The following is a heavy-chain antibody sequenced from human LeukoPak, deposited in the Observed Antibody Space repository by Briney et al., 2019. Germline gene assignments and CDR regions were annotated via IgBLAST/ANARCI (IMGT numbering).Heavy chain of an antibody. CDR2: IYYSGST. J-gene: IGHJ4*02. V-gene: IGHV4-4*02. D-gene: IGHD6-13*01. CDR3: ARREGIAAPFDY. Sequence: PSGTLSLTCAVSGGSISSSNWWSWVRQPPGKGLEWIGYIYYSGSTNYNPSLKSRVTISVDTSKNQFSLKLSSVTAADTAVYYCARREGIAAPFDYWGQGTLVTVSS. CDR1: GGSISSSNW.